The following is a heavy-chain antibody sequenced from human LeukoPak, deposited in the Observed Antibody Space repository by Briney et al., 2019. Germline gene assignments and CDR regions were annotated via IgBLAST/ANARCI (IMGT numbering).Heavy chain of an antibody. Sequence: SETLSLTCAVYGGSFSGYYWSWIRQPPGKGLEWIGEINHSGSTNYNPSLKSRATISLDTSKNQFSLNLNSVTAADTAVYYCAREGGLAYAAAGTFGYWGQGTLVTVSS. D-gene: IGHD6-13*01. CDR2: INHSGST. J-gene: IGHJ4*02. CDR1: GGSFSGYY. V-gene: IGHV4-34*01. CDR3: AREGGLAYAAAGTFGY.